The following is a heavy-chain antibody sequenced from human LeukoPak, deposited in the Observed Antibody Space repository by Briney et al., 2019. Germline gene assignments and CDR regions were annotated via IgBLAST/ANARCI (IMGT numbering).Heavy chain of an antibody. V-gene: IGHV1-18*01. J-gene: IGHJ3*02. D-gene: IGHD2-2*01. CDR3: AGPLYCSSTSCYVDDAFDI. CDR1: GYTFTSYG. CDR2: ISVYNGNT. Sequence: ASVKVSCKASGYTFTSYGISWVRQAPGQGLEWMGWISVYNGNTNYAQKLQGRVTMTTDTSTSTAYMELRSLRSDDTAVYYCAGPLYCSSTSCYVDDAFDIWGQGTMVTVSS.